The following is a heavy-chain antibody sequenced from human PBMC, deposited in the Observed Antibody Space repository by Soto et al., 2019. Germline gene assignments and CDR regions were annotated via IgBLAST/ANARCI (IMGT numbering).Heavy chain of an antibody. CDR3: ARGNRMITFGGVIAPFDY. CDR2: IYYSGST. D-gene: IGHD3-16*02. J-gene: IGHJ4*02. V-gene: IGHV4-59*01. Sequence: SETLSLTCTVSGGSISSDYWSWIRQPPGNGLEWIGYIYYSGSTNYNPSLKSRVTISVDTSKNQFSLKLSSVTAADTAVYYCARGNRMITFGGVIAPFDYWGQGTLVTVPQ. CDR1: GGSISSDY.